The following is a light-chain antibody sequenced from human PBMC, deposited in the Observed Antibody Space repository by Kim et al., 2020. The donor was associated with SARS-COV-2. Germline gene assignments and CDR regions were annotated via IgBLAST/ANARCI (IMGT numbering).Light chain of an antibody. CDR2: STN. CDR3: AAWDESLNGVA. Sequence: QSVLTQSPSASGTPGQRVTISCSGSSSNIGTNTVNWYQQFPGAAPKLLIYSTNQRSSGVPGRFFGSKSGSSASLVISGLQSEDEADYYCAAWDESLNGVAFGGGTKLTVL. CDR1: SSNIGTNT. V-gene: IGLV1-44*01. J-gene: IGLJ3*02.